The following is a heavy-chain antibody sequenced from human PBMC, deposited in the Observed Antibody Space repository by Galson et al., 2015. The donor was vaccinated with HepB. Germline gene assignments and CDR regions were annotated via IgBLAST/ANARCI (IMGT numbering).Heavy chain of an antibody. CDR3: AKDRGYDTNYYGMDV. J-gene: IGHJ6*02. Sequence: SLRLSCAASGFTFISYTMSWVRQAPGKGLEWVSGISGSGGITYYADSLKGRFTISRDNSKNTLYLQMNSLRAGDTAVYYCAKDRGYDTNYYGMDVWGQGTTVTVSS. CDR1: GFTFISYT. V-gene: IGHV3-23*01. D-gene: IGHD3-10*01. CDR2: ISGSGGIT.